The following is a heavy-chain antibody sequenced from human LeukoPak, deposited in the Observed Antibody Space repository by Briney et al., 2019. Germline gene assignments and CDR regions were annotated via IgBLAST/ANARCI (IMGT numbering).Heavy chain of an antibody. CDR2: INPSGGST. J-gene: IGHJ4*02. Sequence: RASVTVSCRASGYTFNSYYMHWVRQAPGQGLEWMGIINPSGGSTSYAQKFQGRVTMTRDTSTSTVYMELSSLRSEDTAVYYCARLAWWRGVFDYWGQGTLVTVSS. CDR1: GYTFNSYY. D-gene: IGHD2-15*01. CDR3: ARLAWWRGVFDY. V-gene: IGHV1-46*02.